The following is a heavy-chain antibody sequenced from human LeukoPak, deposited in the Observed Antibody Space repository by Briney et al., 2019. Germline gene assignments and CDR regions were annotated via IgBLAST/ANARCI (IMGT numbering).Heavy chain of an antibody. CDR1: GYTLTELS. CDR2: FDPEDGET. J-gene: IGHJ5*02. D-gene: IGHD2-15*01. CDR3: ASKGAAVVAARSHWWFDP. Sequence: ASVKVSCKVSGYTLTELSMHWVRQAPGKGLEWMGGFDPEDGETIYAQKFQGRVTMTEDTSTDTAYMELSSLRSEDTAVYYCASKGAAVVAARSHWWFDPWGQGTLVTVSS. V-gene: IGHV1-24*01.